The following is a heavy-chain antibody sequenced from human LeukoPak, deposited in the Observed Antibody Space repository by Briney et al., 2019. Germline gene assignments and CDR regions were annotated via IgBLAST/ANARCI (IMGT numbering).Heavy chain of an antibody. CDR3: ARDKTSVTTFGY. CDR1: GFTFSNYW. CDR2: IKYDGSEE. J-gene: IGHJ4*02. D-gene: IGHD4-17*01. V-gene: IGHV3-7*03. Sequence: PGGSLRLSGAASGFTFSNYWMNWVRQAPGKGLEWVANIKYDGSEEHYVDSVKGRFTISRDNAKNSLYLQMNGLRAEDTAVYYCARDKTSVTTFGYWGQGTLVTVSS.